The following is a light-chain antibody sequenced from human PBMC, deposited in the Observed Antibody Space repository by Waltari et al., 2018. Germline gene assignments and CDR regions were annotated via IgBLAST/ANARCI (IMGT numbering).Light chain of an antibody. V-gene: IGLV3-21*04. J-gene: IGLJ3*02. CDR1: NLERKS. CDR2: YDT. CDR3: QVRDSDSDHPV. Sequence: SYVLTQPPSVSVAPGNTATIACGGNNLERKSVHWYQQKPGQTPVAVIYYDTERPSGISERFSGSNSGNTATLTISRVEAGDEADYYCQVRDSDSDHPVFGGGTKLTVL.